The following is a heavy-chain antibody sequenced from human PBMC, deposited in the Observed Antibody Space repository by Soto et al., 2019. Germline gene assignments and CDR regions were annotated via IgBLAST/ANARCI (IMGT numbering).Heavy chain of an antibody. D-gene: IGHD3-10*02. CDR3: AGAVSDFDVRRYRTSYFDQ. CDR2: IDNSGST. Sequence: PSETLSLTCTVSGASVSTGVYYWTWILQHPGKGLELICYIDNSGSTYYNPSLTGRFDISVDTSKNQFSLNLQSLTAADTAFYYCAGAVSDFDVRRYRTSYFDQWGQGILVTVSS. V-gene: IGHV4-31*03. J-gene: IGHJ4*02. CDR1: GASVSTGVYY.